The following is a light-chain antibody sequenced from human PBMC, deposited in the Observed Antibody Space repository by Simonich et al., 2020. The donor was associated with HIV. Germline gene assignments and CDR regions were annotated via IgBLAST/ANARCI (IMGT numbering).Light chain of an antibody. Sequence: QSALTQPASVSGSPGQSITISCTGTSSDVGSYNLVSWYQQHPGKAPKLMIYDVNKRPSGVPNRFSGSRSGNTASLTISGLQAEDEADYYCCSSTGTSPWVFGGGTKLTVL. CDR2: DVN. V-gene: IGLV2-14*02. J-gene: IGLJ3*02. CDR3: CSSTGTSPWV. CDR1: SSDVGSYNL.